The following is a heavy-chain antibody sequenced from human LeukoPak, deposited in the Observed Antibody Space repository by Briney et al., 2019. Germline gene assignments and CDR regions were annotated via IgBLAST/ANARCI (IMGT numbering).Heavy chain of an antibody. CDR1: GGSISSSSYY. Sequence: SETLSLTCTVSGGSISSSSYYWGWIRQPPGKGLEWIGSIYYSGSTYYNPSLKSRVTISVDTSKNQFSLKLSSVTAADTAVYYCVRDDCSSTSCYFQHWGQGTLVTVSS. CDR2: IYYSGST. CDR3: VRDDCSSTSCYFQH. V-gene: IGHV4-39*07. D-gene: IGHD2-2*01. J-gene: IGHJ1*01.